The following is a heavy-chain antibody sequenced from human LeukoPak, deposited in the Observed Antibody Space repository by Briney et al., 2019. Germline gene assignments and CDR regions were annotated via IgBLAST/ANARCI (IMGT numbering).Heavy chain of an antibody. D-gene: IGHD6-19*01. J-gene: IGHJ4*02. V-gene: IGHV1-69*13. CDR2: IIPMFGTA. CDR3: ARGAYSSGSYYFDN. CDR1: GGTFSSYV. Sequence: SVKVSCKASGGTFSSYVITWVRQAPGQGLEWMGGIIPMFGTADYAQKFQGRVTITADESTSTAYMQLSSLRSEDTAVYYCARGAYSSGSYYFDNWGQGTLVTVSS.